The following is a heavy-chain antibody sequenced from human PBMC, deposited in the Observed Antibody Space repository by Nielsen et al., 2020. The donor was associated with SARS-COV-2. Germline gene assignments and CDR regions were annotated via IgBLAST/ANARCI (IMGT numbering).Heavy chain of an antibody. J-gene: IGHJ4*02. V-gene: IGHV3-74*01. CDR2: INSDGSKA. D-gene: IGHD3-16*01. CDR1: GFTFSNYG. CDR3: VRVRDDGYYYDTGPFDH. Sequence: GESLKISCAASGFTFSNYGMNWVRQIPGKGLAWVAHINSDGSKANYAESVKGRFTISRDNAENTQYLHMNSLRADDTAVYYCVRVRDDGYYYDTGPFDHWGQGTLVTVYS.